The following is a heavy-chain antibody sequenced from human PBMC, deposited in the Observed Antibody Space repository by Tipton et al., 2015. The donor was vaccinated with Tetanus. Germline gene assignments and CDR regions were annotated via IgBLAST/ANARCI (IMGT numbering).Heavy chain of an antibody. CDR2: ISVYNGNT. J-gene: IGHJ4*02. CDR3: ARVAAADLSQRYKLDY. CDR1: GYSFTSYG. Sequence: QSGPEVKKPGASVKVSCKASGYSFTSYGINWVRQAPGQGLEWVGWISVYNGNTKYAQNLQGRVTMTRDTSTTTAYMELRSLRSDDTAVYYCARVAAADLSQRYKLDYWGQGSLVTVSS. D-gene: IGHD2-15*01. V-gene: IGHV1-18*01.